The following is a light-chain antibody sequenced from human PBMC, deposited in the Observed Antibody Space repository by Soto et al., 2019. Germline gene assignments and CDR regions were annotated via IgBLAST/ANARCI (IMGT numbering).Light chain of an antibody. Sequence: EIVMTQSPATLSVSPGERATLSCRASQSVSSNLAWYQQKPGQAPRLLIYGASTRATGITARFSGSGSGTDFTLTISSRQSEDFEVYYCQQYNNWPGTFGQWTKVEIK. J-gene: IGKJ1*01. CDR1: QSVSSN. V-gene: IGKV3-15*01. CDR3: QQYNNWPGT. CDR2: GAS.